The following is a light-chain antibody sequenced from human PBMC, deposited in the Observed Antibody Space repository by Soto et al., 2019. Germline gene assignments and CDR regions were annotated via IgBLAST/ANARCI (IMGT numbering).Light chain of an antibody. CDR3: TSYTSRRSVV. J-gene: IGLJ2*01. V-gene: IGLV2-14*01. CDR1: SSVVGGYTY. Sequence: QSVLTQPASVSGSPGQSITISCTGTSSVVGGYTYVSWYQQHPGKAPKLMIFEVSNRPSGVSHRFSGSKSGNTASLTISVLQADDEGDYYCTSYTSRRSVVFGGGTKVTVL. CDR2: EVS.